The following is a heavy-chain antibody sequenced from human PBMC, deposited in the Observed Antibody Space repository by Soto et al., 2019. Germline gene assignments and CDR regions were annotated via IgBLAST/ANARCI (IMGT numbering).Heavy chain of an antibody. J-gene: IGHJ5*02. CDR3: ARSVDP. CDR2: IFYSGTT. CDR1: GGSISSYY. V-gene: IGHV4-59*06. Sequence: ETLSLTCTVSGGSISSYYWSWIRQPPGKGLEWIGYIFYSGTTYYNPSLKSRVTISVDTSKNQFSLKLSSVTAADTAVYYCARSVDPWGQGTLVTVSS.